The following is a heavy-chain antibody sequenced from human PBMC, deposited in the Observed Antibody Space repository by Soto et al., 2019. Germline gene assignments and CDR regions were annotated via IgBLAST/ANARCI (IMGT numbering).Heavy chain of an antibody. Sequence: EVQLLESGGGLVQPGESLRLSCAASGFTFSSYAMSWVRQAPGKGLEWVSVISGSDDSTYYADSVKGRFTISRDNSKNTLYLPMNSLRAEDTAVYYCAKRSSSSPVDYWGQGTLVTVSS. D-gene: IGHD6-6*01. CDR3: AKRSSSSPVDY. V-gene: IGHV3-23*01. J-gene: IGHJ4*02. CDR2: ISGSDDST. CDR1: GFTFSSYA.